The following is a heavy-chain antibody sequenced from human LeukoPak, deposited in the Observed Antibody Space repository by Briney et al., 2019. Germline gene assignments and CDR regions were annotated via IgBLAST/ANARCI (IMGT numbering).Heavy chain of an antibody. J-gene: IGHJ5*02. CDR1: GGSISSSNW. D-gene: IGHD1-26*01. CDR3: ARVGGSTSGSYYPNWFDP. CDR2: IYHSGST. Sequence: SGTLSLTCAVSGGSISSSNWWSWVRPPPGKGLEWIGEIYHSGSTNYNASLKSRVTISVDKSKNQFSLKLSSVTAVATAVYYCARVGGSTSGSYYPNWFDPWGQGTLVTVSS. V-gene: IGHV4-4*02.